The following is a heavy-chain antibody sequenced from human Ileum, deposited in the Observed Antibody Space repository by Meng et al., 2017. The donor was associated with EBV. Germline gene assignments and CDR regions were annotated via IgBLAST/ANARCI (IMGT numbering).Heavy chain of an antibody. J-gene: IGHJ5*02. D-gene: IGHD2-2*02. CDR2: IYYSGRT. V-gene: IGHV4-30-4*01. CDR3: ARVNGDCFSTICYKGWFDP. CDR1: GGDVSSGHND. Sequence: HVQRPASCHRLAHPSQTLSLTCNVSGGDVSSGHNDWIWTRQPPGKGLEWIGYIYYSGRTYYNPSLESRVTMSVDTSKNQFSLNLNSVTAADTAVYYCARVNGDCFSTICYKGWFDPWGQGTLVTVSS.